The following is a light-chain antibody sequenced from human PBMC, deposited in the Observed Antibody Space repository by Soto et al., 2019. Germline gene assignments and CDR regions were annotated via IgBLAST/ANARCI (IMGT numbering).Light chain of an antibody. Sequence: EIVLTQSPATLSLSPGERATLSCRARQSVSSYLAWYQQKPGQAPRLLIYDASNRATGIPARFSGSGSGTDFTLTISSLAPEDFAVYFCQQRSNWPTFGQGTRLEIK. J-gene: IGKJ5*01. CDR2: DAS. V-gene: IGKV3-11*01. CDR3: QQRSNWPT. CDR1: QSVSSY.